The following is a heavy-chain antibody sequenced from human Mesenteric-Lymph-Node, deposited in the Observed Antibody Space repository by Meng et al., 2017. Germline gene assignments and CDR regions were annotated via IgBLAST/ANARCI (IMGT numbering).Heavy chain of an antibody. CDR3: ARQSGYFDY. CDR1: GGSMSSGNYY. Sequence: VQLQESGPGLVEPSQTLSLTCTVSGGSMSSGNYYWSWIRQPPGKGLEWIGYIHHSGSAYYNPSLKSRVTISVDTSKNQFSLKLSSVTATDTAVYYCARQSGYFDYWGQGTLVTVSS. V-gene: IGHV4-30-4*01. D-gene: IGHD3-10*01. J-gene: IGHJ4*02. CDR2: IHHSGSA.